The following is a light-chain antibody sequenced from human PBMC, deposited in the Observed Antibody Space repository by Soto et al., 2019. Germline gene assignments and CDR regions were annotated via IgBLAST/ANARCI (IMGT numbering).Light chain of an antibody. CDR3: QQYYSAPQLT. J-gene: IGKJ4*01. Sequence: DIVMTQSPDSLTVSLGERATINCKSSQSVLYSSNNKNYLAWYQQKPGQPPKLLIYWASTRESGVPDRFSGSGPGTDFTLTISSLQAEDAAVYYCQQYYSAPQLTFGGGTKVEIK. V-gene: IGKV4-1*01. CDR2: WAS. CDR1: QSVLYSSNNKNY.